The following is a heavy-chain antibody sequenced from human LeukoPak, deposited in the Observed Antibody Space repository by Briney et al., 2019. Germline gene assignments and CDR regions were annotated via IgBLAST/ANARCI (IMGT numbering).Heavy chain of an antibody. CDR2: IYSDNT. J-gene: IGHJ5*02. CDR1: GFTVSSNS. V-gene: IGHV3-66*03. CDR3: AKDRVVGRTNWFDP. D-gene: IGHD1-26*01. Sequence: QPGGSLRLSCTVSGFTVSSNSMGWVRQAPGKGLEWVSFIYSDNTHYSDSVKGRFTISRDNSKNTLYLQMNSLRPEDTAIYYCAKDRVVGRTNWFDPWGQGTLVTVSS.